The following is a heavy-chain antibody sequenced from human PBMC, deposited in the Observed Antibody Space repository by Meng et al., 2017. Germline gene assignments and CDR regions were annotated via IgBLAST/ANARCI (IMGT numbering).Heavy chain of an antibody. V-gene: IGHV3-30*04. J-gene: IGHJ4*02. Sequence: QVQLGGSGGGVVQPGRSLRLSCAASGFTFSSYAMHWVRQAPGKGLEWAAVISYDGSNKYYADSVKGRFTISRDNSKNTLYLQMNSLRAEDTAVYYCARDLRGASDYWGQGTLVTVSS. CDR1: GFTFSSYA. CDR2: ISYDGSNK. D-gene: IGHD1-26*01. CDR3: ARDLRGASDY.